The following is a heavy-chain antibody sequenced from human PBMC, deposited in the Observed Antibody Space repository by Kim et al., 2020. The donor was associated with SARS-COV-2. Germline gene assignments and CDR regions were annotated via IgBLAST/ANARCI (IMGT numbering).Heavy chain of an antibody. CDR2: IYYSGST. CDR3: AREDGIFPDP. Sequence: SETLSLTCTVSGGSISSGGYYWSWIRQHPGKGLEWIGYIYYSGSTYYNPSLKSRVTISVDTSKNQFSLKLSSVTAADTAVYYCAREDGIFPDPWGQGTLVTVSS. CDR1: GGSISSGGYY. J-gene: IGHJ5*02. V-gene: IGHV4-31*03.